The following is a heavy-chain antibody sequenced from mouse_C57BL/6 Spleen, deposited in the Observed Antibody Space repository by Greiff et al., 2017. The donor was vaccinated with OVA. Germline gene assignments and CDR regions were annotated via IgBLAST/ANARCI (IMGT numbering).Heavy chain of an antibody. D-gene: IGHD2-5*01. J-gene: IGHJ4*01. Sequence: QVQLQQPGPEPVKPGASVKLSCKASGYTFTSYWMHWVKQRPGQGLEWIGNINPSNGGTNYNEKFKSKATLTVDKSSSTAYMQLSSLTSEDSAVYYCARYSNYDYYAMDYWGQGTSVTVSS. CDR2: INPSNGGT. CDR3: ARYSNYDYYAMDY. CDR1: GYTFTSYW. V-gene: IGHV1-53*01.